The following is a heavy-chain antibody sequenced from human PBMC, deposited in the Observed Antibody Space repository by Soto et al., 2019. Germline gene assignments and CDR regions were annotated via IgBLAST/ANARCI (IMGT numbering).Heavy chain of an antibody. J-gene: IGHJ4*02. CDR3: ARMKLASLDH. Sequence: QVVLLQAGTEVKRPGSSVKVSCKSAGVPFNIYGFAWVRQAPCRGLEWVGRINPASQLRNYEQSLQGRVTITADTSTTTAYMELSGLTSEDPAVYYCARMKLASLDHWGQGTLVTVSS. V-gene: IGHV1-69*09. CDR1: GVPFNIYG. CDR2: INPASQLR.